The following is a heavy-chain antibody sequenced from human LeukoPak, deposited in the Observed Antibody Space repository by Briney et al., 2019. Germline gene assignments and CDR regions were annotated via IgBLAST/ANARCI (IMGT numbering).Heavy chain of an antibody. D-gene: IGHD3-16*01. CDR3: TRGGEPTFFDY. CDR1: GFTFSSDA. Sequence: GGSLRLSCTSSGFTFSSDAMTWVRQAPGKGLEWVSSISGSGDGTYYADSVKGRFTISRDNAKNTLYLQMNSLRAEDTAVYYCTRGGEPTFFDYWGQGTLVTVSS. V-gene: IGHV3-23*01. CDR2: ISGSGDGT. J-gene: IGHJ4*02.